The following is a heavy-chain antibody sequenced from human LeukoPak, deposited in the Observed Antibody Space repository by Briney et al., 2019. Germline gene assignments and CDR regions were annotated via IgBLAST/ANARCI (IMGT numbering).Heavy chain of an antibody. Sequence: GGSLRLSCAASGFTFSSYIMNWVRQAPGKGLEWVSSISSSSSYIYYADSVKGRFTISRDNAKNSLYLQMNSLRAEDTAVYYCARDFWSGKDLDYWGQGTLVTVSS. J-gene: IGHJ4*02. CDR1: GFTFSSYI. CDR2: ISSSSSYI. V-gene: IGHV3-21*01. D-gene: IGHD3-3*01. CDR3: ARDFWSGKDLDY.